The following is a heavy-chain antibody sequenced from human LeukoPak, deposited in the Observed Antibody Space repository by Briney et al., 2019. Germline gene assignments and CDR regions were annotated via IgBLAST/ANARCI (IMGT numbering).Heavy chain of an antibody. D-gene: IGHD3-22*01. Sequence: GASVKVSCKASGYSFTAYVISWVRQAPGQGLEWMGWISTYNPNTNYAQKLQGRVTMTRDTSTSTAYMQLRSLSSDDPPVYYCARVNSGAPYYDTSGYAYSPAFDYWGQGTLVTVSS. CDR3: ARVNSGAPYYDTSGYAYSPAFDY. CDR2: ISTYNPNT. J-gene: IGHJ4*02. V-gene: IGHV1-18*01. CDR1: GYSFTAYV.